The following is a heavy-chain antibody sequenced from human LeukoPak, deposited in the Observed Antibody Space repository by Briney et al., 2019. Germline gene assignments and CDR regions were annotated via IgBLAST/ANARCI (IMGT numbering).Heavy chain of an antibody. J-gene: IGHJ3*02. CDR2: INWNGGST. CDR3: ARLRVVWDLDDAFDI. CDR1: GFTVSSNY. D-gene: IGHD1-26*01. Sequence: GGSLRLSCAASGFTVSSNYMSWVRQAPGKGLEWVSGINWNGGSTGYADSVKGRLTISRDNAKNSLYLQMNSLRAEDTALYYCARLRVVWDLDDAFDIWGQGTMVIVSS. V-gene: IGHV3-20*04.